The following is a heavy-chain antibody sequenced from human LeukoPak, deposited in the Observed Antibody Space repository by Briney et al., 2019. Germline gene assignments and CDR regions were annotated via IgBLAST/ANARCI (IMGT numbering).Heavy chain of an antibody. Sequence: PGGSLRLSCSASGFTFSSYAMHWVRQAPGKGLEYVSAISSNGGSTYYADSVKGRFTISRDNSKNTLYLQMSSLRAEDTAVYYCVKEEQQLDPYHFDYWGQGTLVTVSS. CDR1: GFTFSSYA. J-gene: IGHJ4*02. CDR2: ISSNGGST. CDR3: VKEEQQLDPYHFDY. D-gene: IGHD6-13*01. V-gene: IGHV3-64D*06.